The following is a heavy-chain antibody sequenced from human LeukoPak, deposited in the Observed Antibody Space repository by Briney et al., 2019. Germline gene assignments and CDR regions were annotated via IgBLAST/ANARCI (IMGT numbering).Heavy chain of an antibody. CDR3: ARDRSDCIGRICYRNFDS. Sequence: GGSLRLSCAASGFTFSNAWMSWVRQAPGKGLEWVGRIKSKTDGGTTDYAAPVKGRFTISRDDSKNTLSLQMNSLRAEDTAVYYCARDRSDCIGRICYRNFDSWGQGTLVTVSS. CDR2: IKSKTDGGTT. CDR1: GFTFSNAW. J-gene: IGHJ4*02. V-gene: IGHV3-15*05. D-gene: IGHD2-15*01.